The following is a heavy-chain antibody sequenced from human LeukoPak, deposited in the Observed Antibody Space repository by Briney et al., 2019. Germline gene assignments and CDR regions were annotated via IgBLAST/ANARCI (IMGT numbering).Heavy chain of an antibody. Sequence: PSETLSLTCTVSAGSISSYYWRWIRQPPGKGLEWIGYIYYSGSTNYNPSLKSRVTISVDTSKNQFSLKLSSVTAADTAVYYCARGYSSGWQNICYFDSWGQGTLVTVSS. CDR2: IYYSGST. D-gene: IGHD6-19*01. J-gene: IGHJ4*02. V-gene: IGHV4-59*01. CDR3: ARGYSSGWQNICYFDS. CDR1: AGSISSYY.